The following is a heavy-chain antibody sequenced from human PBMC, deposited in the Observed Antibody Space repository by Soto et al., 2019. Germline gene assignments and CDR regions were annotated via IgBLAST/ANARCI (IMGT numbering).Heavy chain of an antibody. CDR3: AKGDPYYYGMDV. V-gene: IGHV3-9*01. J-gene: IGHJ6*02. Sequence: EVQLVESGGGLVQPGRSLRLSCAASGFTFDDYAMHWVRQAPGKGLEWVSGISWNSGSIGYADSVKGRFTISRDNAKNSLYLQMNSLRAEDTALYYCAKGDPYYYGMDVWGQGTTVTVSS. D-gene: IGHD2-21*02. CDR2: ISWNSGSI. CDR1: GFTFDDYA.